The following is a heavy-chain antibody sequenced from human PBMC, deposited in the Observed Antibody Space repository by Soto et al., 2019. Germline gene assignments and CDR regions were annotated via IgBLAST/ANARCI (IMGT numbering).Heavy chain of an antibody. Sequence: VGSLRLSCATSGFTFRNYWMNWVRQAPGKGLEWVANIKPDGSATNYVDSVKGRFTISRDNVRNSVSLQMNSLRVEDTAVYFCFGGNGGPQWGQGTLVTVSS. CDR1: GFTFRNYW. V-gene: IGHV3-7*03. J-gene: IGHJ4*02. D-gene: IGHD3-16*01. CDR2: IKPDGSAT. CDR3: FGGNGGPQ.